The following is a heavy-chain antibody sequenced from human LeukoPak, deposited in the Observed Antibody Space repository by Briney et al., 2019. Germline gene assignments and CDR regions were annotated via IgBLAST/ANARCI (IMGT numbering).Heavy chain of an antibody. Sequence: SETLSLTCTVSGGSISSSSYYWGWIRQPPGKGLEWIGSIYYSGSTYYNPSLKSRVTISVDTSKNQFSLKLSSVTAADTAVYYCARDSPGGDDAFDIWGQGTMVTVSS. V-gene: IGHV4-39*07. J-gene: IGHJ3*02. CDR3: ARDSPGGDDAFDI. CDR2: IYYSGST. D-gene: IGHD1-14*01. CDR1: GGSISSSSYY.